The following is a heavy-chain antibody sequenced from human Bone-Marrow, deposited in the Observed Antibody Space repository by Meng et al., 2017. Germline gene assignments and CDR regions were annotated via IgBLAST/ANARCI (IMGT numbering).Heavy chain of an antibody. Sequence: GESLKISCTASGFAFDDYGMTWVRQVPGMGLEWVSGITWNGGSTGYADSVKGRFIISRDNAKNSLYLQMNRLRAEDTALYYFSRAHGSGSYYFEAFHVWGQGTMVTVSS. J-gene: IGHJ3*01. CDR3: SRAHGSGSYYFEAFHV. CDR1: GFAFDDYG. V-gene: IGHV3-20*04. D-gene: IGHD3-10*01. CDR2: ITWNGGST.